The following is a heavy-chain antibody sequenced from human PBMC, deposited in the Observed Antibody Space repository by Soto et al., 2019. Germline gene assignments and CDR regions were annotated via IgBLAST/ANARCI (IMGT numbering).Heavy chain of an antibody. Sequence: SETLSLTCTVSGGSIRSYYWTWIRQPPGRGLEWLGYIFYSGSTFYNPSLKSRVPRSIHTAKSQFSLQRTAVTAADTAVYYCARGAAETARVDSWGQGTLVSVSS. CDR2: IFYSGST. J-gene: IGHJ4*02. CDR3: ARGAAETARVDS. V-gene: IGHV4-59*01. D-gene: IGHD5-18*01. CDR1: GGSIRSYY.